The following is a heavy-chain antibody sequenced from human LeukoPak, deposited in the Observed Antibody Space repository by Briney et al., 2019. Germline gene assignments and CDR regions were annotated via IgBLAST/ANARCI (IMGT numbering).Heavy chain of an antibody. J-gene: IGHJ6*03. D-gene: IGHD2-2*01. Sequence: GGSLRLSCVASGFTFSTYAMSWVRQAPGKGLEWVSAISGSGGSTHYAESVKGRFTISRDTYKNTLYMQMNSLRAEDTPVYYCAKEFVPAAILSYYYMDVWGRGTTVTVSS. CDR2: ISGSGGST. V-gene: IGHV3-23*01. CDR1: GFTFSTYA. CDR3: AKEFVPAAILSYYYMDV.